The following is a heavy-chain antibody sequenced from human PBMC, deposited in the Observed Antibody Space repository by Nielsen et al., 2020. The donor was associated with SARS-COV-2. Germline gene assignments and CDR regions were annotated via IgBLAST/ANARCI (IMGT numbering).Heavy chain of an antibody. CDR1: GGSISSYY. Sequence: SETLSLTCTVSGGSISSYYWSWIRQPPGKGLEWIGYIYYSGSTNYNPSLKSRVTISVDTSKNQFSLKLSSVTAADTAVYYCARGDYDLPGSYGMDVWGQGTTVTVSS. D-gene: IGHD3-3*01. V-gene: IGHV4-59*13. CDR3: ARGDYDLPGSYGMDV. CDR2: IYYSGST. J-gene: IGHJ6*02.